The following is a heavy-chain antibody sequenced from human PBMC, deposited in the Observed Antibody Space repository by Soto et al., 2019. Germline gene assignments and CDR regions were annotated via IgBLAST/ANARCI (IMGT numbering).Heavy chain of an antibody. J-gene: IGHJ4*02. CDR2: ISSSGSTI. V-gene: IGHV3-11*01. Sequence: GSLRLSCSASGFTFSDYYVSLIRQAPGKGLEWVSYISSSGSTIYYADSVKGRFTISRDNAKNSLYLQMNSLRAEDTAVYYCARVLLWFGEGPFDYWGQGTLVTVSS. CDR1: GFTFSDYY. CDR3: ARVLLWFGEGPFDY. D-gene: IGHD3-10*01.